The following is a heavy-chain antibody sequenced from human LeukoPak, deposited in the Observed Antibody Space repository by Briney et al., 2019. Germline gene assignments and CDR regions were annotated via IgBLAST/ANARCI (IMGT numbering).Heavy chain of an antibody. J-gene: IGHJ4*02. CDR1: GGSISSYY. CDR2: IYYSGST. Sequence: KPSETLSLTCTVSGGSISSYYWSWIRQPPGKGLEWIGYIYYSGSTNYNPSLKSRVTISVDTSKNQFSLKLSSVTAAETAVYYCARVTRDGYHYVDFWGRETLVTVSS. CDR3: ARVTRDGYHYVDF. D-gene: IGHD5-24*01. V-gene: IGHV4-59*01.